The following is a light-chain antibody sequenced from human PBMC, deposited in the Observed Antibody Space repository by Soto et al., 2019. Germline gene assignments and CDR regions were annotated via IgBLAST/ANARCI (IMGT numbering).Light chain of an antibody. Sequence: DIQMTQSPSTLSASVGDTVTITCRASQSVSDSLAWYQVKPGEAPKLLIFDVSNLETGVPSRFSGSGSGTEFSLTIRDLQPDDFATYYCQQYDYSRTFGQGTKVEIK. CDR3: QQYDYSRT. V-gene: IGKV1-5*01. CDR2: DVS. J-gene: IGKJ2*01. CDR1: QSVSDS.